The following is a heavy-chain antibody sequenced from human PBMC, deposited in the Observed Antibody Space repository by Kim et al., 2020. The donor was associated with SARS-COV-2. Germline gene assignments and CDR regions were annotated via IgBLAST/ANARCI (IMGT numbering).Heavy chain of an antibody. D-gene: IGHD3-22*01. J-gene: IGHJ4*02. CDR3: ARGVDSSGYYDQFDY. Sequence: QKFQGRVTITADKSTSTAYMELSSLRSEDTAVYYCARGVDSSGYYDQFDYWGQGTLVTVSS. V-gene: IGHV1-69*04.